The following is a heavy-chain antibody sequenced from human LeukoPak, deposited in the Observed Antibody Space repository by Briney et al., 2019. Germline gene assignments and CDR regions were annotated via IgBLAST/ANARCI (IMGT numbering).Heavy chain of an antibody. CDR3: AKARGPSSGWFDAFDI. D-gene: IGHD6-19*01. CDR1: GFTFNNYG. J-gene: IGHJ3*02. V-gene: IGHV3-21*04. Sequence: PGGSLRLSCAASGFTFNNYGMNWVRQAPGKGLEWVSSISSSSSYIYYADSVKGRFTISRDNAKNSLYLQMNSLRAEDTAVYYCAKARGPSSGWFDAFDIWGQGTMVTVSS. CDR2: ISSSSSYI.